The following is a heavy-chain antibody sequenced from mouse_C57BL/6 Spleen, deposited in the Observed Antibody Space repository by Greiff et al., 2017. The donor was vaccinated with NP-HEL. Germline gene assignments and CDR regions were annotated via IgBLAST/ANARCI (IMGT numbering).Heavy chain of an antibody. Sequence: VKLQQSGAELVKPGASVKISCKASGYAFSSYWMNWVKQRPGKGLEWIGQIYPGDGDTNYNGKFKGKATLTADKSSSTAYMQLSSLTSEDSAVYFCARRGVPGAMDYWGQGTSVTVSS. D-gene: IGHD2-14*01. CDR1: GYAFSSYW. CDR3: ARRGVPGAMDY. J-gene: IGHJ4*01. V-gene: IGHV1-80*01. CDR2: IYPGDGDT.